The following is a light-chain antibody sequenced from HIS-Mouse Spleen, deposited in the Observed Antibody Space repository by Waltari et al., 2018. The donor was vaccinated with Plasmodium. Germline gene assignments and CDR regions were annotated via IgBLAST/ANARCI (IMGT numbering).Light chain of an antibody. J-gene: IGLJ2*01. CDR1: SSDVGGYNY. CDR2: DVS. Sequence: SPGQSITISCTGTSSDVGGYNYVSWYQQHPGKAPKLMIYDVSNRPSGVSNRFSGSKSGNPASLTISGLQAEDEADYYCSSYTSSSTVVFGGGTKLTVL. V-gene: IGLV2-14*03. CDR3: SSYTSSSTVV.